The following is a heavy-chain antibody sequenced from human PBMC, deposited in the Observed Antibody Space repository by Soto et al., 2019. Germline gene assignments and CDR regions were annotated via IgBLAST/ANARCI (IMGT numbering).Heavy chain of an antibody. CDR2: IIPIFGTA. Sequence: ASVKVSCKASGGTFSSYAISWVRQAPGQGLEWMGGIIPIFGTANYAQKFQGRVTITADESTSTAYMELSSLRSEDTAVYYCARDLYGSAPGNWFDPWGQGTLVTAPQ. J-gene: IGHJ5*02. V-gene: IGHV1-69*13. CDR3: ARDLYGSAPGNWFDP. CDR1: GGTFSSYA. D-gene: IGHD3-10*01.